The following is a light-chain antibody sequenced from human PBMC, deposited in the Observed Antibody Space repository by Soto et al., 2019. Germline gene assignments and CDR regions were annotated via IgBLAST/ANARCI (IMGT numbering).Light chain of an antibody. J-gene: IGLJ3*02. CDR2: DVT. CDR3: SSYTTSGTPWV. V-gene: IGLV2-14*01. CDR1: SSDVGGYNY. Sequence: QSALTQPASVCGSPGQSITISCTGTSSDVGGYNYVSWYQQHPGKAPKLMIYDVTNRPSGVSNRFSGSKSGNTASLTISGLQAEDEADYYCSSYTTSGTPWVFGGGTKLTVL.